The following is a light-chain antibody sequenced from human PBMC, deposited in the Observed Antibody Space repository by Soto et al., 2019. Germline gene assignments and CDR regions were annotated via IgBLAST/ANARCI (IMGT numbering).Light chain of an antibody. CDR3: QQYDTLSYN. CDR2: AAS. V-gene: IGKV1-12*01. Sequence: DIQMTQSPSSVSASVGDRVSITCRASQGISNWLAWYQQKPGRAPKLLIYAASSLQSGVSSRFSASGAGTDFTFTISSLQPEDVGTYYCQQYDTLSYNFGQGTKLGI. CDR1: QGISNW. J-gene: IGKJ2*01.